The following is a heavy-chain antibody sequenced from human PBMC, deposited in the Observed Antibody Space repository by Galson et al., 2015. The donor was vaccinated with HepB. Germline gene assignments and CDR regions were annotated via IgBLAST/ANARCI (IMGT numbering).Heavy chain of an antibody. J-gene: IGHJ6*03. D-gene: IGHD5-24*01. CDR1: GGTFSSYA. V-gene: IGHV1-69*13. CDR3: ARTGVAMAEKRGYYYYYMDV. Sequence: SVKVSCKASGGTFSSYAISWVRQAPGQGLEWMGGIIPIFGTANYAQKFQGRVTITADESTSTAYMELSSLRSEDTAVYYCARTGVAMAEKRGYYYYYMDVWGKGTTVTVSS. CDR2: IIPIFGTA.